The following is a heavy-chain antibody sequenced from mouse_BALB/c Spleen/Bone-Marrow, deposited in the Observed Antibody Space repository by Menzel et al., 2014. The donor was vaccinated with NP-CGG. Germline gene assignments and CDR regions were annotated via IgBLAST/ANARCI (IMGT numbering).Heavy chain of an antibody. J-gene: IGHJ2*01. CDR2: IRSGGSYT. V-gene: IGHV5-9-3*01. CDR3: ARQGDGYYDY. Sequence: EVQGVESGGGLVQPGGSLKLSCAASGFTFSSYAMSWVRQTPEKRLEWVATIRSGGSYTYYPDSVKGRFTISRDNAKSTLYLQMRSLRSEDTAMYYCARQGDGYYDYWGQGTTLTVSS. CDR1: GFTFSSYA. D-gene: IGHD2-3*01.